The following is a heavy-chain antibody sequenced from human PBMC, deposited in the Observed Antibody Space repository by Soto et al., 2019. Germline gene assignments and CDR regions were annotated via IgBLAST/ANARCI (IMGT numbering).Heavy chain of an antibody. CDR3: AKDVYCSGGSCYGGNWFDP. CDR2: ISASGGST. Sequence: PGGSLRLSCAVSGVTFSSSAMSWLRQAPGKGLAWVSGISASGGSTYYAASVKGRFTISRDNSNNTLHLQMNSLRAEDTAVYYCAKDVYCSGGSCYGGNWFDPWGQGTLVTVSS. V-gene: IGHV3-23*01. CDR1: GVTFSSSA. D-gene: IGHD2-15*01. J-gene: IGHJ5*02.